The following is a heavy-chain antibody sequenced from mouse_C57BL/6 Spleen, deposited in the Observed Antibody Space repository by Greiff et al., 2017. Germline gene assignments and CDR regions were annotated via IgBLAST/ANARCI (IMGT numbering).Heavy chain of an antibody. D-gene: IGHD2-3*01. CDR2: INYDGSST. J-gene: IGHJ3*01. CDR1: GFTFSDYY. V-gene: IGHV5-16*01. CDR3: ARDDGYFAY. Sequence: DVMLVESEGGLVQPGSSMKLSCTASGFTFSDYYMAWVRQVPEKGLEWVANINYDGSSTYYLDSLKSRFIISRDNAKNILYLQMSSLKSEDTATYYCARDDGYFAYWGQGTLVTVSA.